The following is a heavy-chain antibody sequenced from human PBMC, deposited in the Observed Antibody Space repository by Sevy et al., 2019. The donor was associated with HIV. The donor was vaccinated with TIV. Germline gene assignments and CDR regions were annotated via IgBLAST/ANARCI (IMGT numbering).Heavy chain of an antibody. V-gene: IGHV3-15*01. J-gene: IGHJ4*02. CDR2: IKSKTDGGTY. D-gene: IGHD5-18*01. CDR3: TTEEDRDEGIQVFDC. CDR1: GFTFSNAW. Sequence: GGSLRLSCAASGFTFSNAWMSWVRQAPGKGLEWVGRIKSKTDGGTYDYAAPVKGRFTISRDDSKNTLYLQMNSLKTEDTAVYYSTTEEDRDEGIQVFDCWGQGTLVTVSS.